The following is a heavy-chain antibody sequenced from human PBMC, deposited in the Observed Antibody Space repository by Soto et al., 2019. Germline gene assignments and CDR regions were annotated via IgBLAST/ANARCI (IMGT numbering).Heavy chain of an antibody. J-gene: IGHJ4*02. D-gene: IGHD3-10*01. CDR1: GFSISGST. CDR2: IRSKPNNYAT. V-gene: IGHV3-73*01. CDR3: TRFGSGSPENFDY. Sequence: GSLRLSCAASGFSISGSTMYWVRQASGKGLEWVGRIRSKPNNYATAYSASVKDRFAISRDDSKNTAYLQMNSLKTEDTAVYFCTRFGSGSPENFDYWGQGTLVTVSS.